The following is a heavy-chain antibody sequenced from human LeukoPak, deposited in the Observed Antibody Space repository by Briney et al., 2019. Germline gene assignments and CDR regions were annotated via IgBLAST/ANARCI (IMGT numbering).Heavy chain of an antibody. Sequence: PGGSLRLSCAASRFTFDDYAMHWVRQAPGKGLEWVSGISWNSGSIGYADSVKRRFTISRDNAKNSLYLQMNSLRAEDMALYYCAKAGSGSTGSAFDIWGQGTKVTVS. CDR3: AKAGSGSTGSAFDI. J-gene: IGHJ3*02. D-gene: IGHD3-10*01. V-gene: IGHV3-9*03. CDR1: RFTFDDYA. CDR2: ISWNSGSI.